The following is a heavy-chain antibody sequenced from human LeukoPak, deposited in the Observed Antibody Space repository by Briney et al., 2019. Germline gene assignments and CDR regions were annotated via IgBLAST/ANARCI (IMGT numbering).Heavy chain of an antibody. J-gene: IGHJ4*02. V-gene: IGHV3-48*01. Sequence: GGSLRLSCAASGLTISSYSMNWVRQAPGKGLQWVSYISSSSSTIYYADSVKGRFTISRDNAKNSLYLQMNSLRAKDTAVYYCARALWFGETFPAYWGQGTLVTVSS. CDR1: GLTISSYS. D-gene: IGHD3-10*01. CDR3: ARALWFGETFPAY. CDR2: ISSSSSTI.